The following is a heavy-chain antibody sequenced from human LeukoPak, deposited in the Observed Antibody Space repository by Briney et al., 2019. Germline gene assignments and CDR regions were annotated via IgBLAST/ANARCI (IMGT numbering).Heavy chain of an antibody. CDR1: GGSINSRY. D-gene: IGHD6-19*01. V-gene: IGHV4-59*08. CDR2: IYYTGKN. J-gene: IGHJ4*02. Sequence: SETLSLTCAVSGGSINSRYWGWIRQPPGKGLQWIGDIYYTGKNNYNPSLKSRATISLDTSKDHLSLNLTSVLAADTAIYYCVRRDTGWNYFDYWGQGILVTVSS. CDR3: VRRDTGWNYFDY.